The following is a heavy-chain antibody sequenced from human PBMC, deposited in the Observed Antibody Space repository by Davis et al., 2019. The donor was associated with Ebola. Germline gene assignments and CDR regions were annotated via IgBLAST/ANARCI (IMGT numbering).Heavy chain of an antibody. V-gene: IGHV3-9*01. Sequence: SLKISCAASGFTFDDYAMRWVRQAPGKGLEWVSGICSNSGSIAYADAVKGRFTISRDNAKNSLYLQMNSLRAEYTALYYCARAGGSGSKYYYYYYVMDVWGQGTTVTVSS. CDR2: ICSNSGSI. CDR3: ARAGGSGSKYYYYYYVMDV. D-gene: IGHD3-10*01. CDR1: GFTFDDYA. J-gene: IGHJ6*02.